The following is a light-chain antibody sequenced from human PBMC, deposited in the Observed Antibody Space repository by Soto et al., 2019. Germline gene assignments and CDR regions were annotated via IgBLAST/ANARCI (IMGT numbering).Light chain of an antibody. CDR3: SSYTSSSTSVV. Sequence: QSALTQPASVSGSPGQSITISCTGTSSGVGGYNYVSWYQQHPGKAPKLMIYEVSNRPSGVSNRFSGSKSGNTASLTISGLQAEDEADYYCSSYTSSSTSVVFGGGTKVTVL. V-gene: IGLV2-14*01. CDR2: EVS. CDR1: SSGVGGYNY. J-gene: IGLJ2*01.